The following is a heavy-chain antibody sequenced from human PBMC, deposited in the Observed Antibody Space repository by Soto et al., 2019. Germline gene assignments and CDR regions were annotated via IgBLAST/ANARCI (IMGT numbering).Heavy chain of an antibody. CDR3: ARGWPKDTAMVDDY. D-gene: IGHD5-18*01. V-gene: IGHV3-30-3*01. J-gene: IGHJ4*02. CDR1: GFTFSGYS. Sequence: ESGGGVVQPGGSLRLSYATSGFTFSGYSMHWFRQAPGKGLEWVAVTSSDGGTKFYADSVKGRFTVSRDNSKNTLYLQMNSLRAEDTAVYYCARGWPKDTAMVDDYWGQGTLVTVSS. CDR2: TSSDGGTK.